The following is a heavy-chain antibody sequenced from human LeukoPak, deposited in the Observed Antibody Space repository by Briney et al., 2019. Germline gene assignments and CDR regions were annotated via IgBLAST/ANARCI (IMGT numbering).Heavy chain of an antibody. Sequence: GESLKISCKGSGYSFTSYWIGWVRQMPGKGLEWMGIIYPGDSDTRYSPSFQGRVTISADKSISTAYLQWSSLKASDTAMYYCARFGGVVPAAIHYYYYYGMDVWGQGTTVTVSS. V-gene: IGHV5-51*01. J-gene: IGHJ6*02. CDR2: IYPGDSDT. D-gene: IGHD2-2*01. CDR3: ARFGGVVPAAIHYYYYYGMDV. CDR1: GYSFTSYW.